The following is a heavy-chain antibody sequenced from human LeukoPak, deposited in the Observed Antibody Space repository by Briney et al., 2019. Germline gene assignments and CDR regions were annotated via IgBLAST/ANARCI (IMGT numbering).Heavy chain of an antibody. J-gene: IGHJ3*02. CDR2: IYHSGST. CDR3: ARDNPYYDILTGSPGGAFDI. Sequence: SETLSLTCTVSGGSISSSNWWSWVRQPPGKGLEWIGEIYHSGSTNYNPSLKSRVTISVDKSKNQFSLKLSSVTAADTAVYYCARDNPYYDILTGSPGGAFDIWGQGTMVTVSS. V-gene: IGHV4-4*02. D-gene: IGHD3-9*01. CDR1: GGSISSSNW.